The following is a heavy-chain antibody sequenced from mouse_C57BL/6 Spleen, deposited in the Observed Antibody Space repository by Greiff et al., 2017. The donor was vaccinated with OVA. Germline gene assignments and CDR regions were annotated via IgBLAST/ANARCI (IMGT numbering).Heavy chain of an antibody. D-gene: IGHD2-4*01. CDR3: ARHYDYDYAMDY. J-gene: IGHJ4*01. CDR2: IYPGDGDT. CDR1: GYAFSSYW. V-gene: IGHV1-80*01. Sequence: VKLQQSGAELVKPGASVKISCKASGYAFSSYWMNWVKQRPGKGLEWIGQIYPGDGDTNYNGKFKGKATLTADKSSSTAYMQLSSLTSEDSAVYFCARHYDYDYAMDYWGQGTSVTVSS.